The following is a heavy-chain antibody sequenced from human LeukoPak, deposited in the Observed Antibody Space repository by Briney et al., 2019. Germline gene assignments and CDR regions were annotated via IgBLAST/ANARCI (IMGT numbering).Heavy chain of an antibody. CDR3: AREGCCYDFRSGHDALDV. CDR2: MNADTGKT. Sequence: ASVKVSCKASGYTFNSSYMHWVRQAPGQGLEWMEWMNADTGKTNYVQKFQGRVTMTTDRSTSTAYLEVRSLRHDDTAVYYCAREGCCYDFRSGHDALDVWGQGTLVTVSS. V-gene: IGHV1-18*04. D-gene: IGHD3-3*01. J-gene: IGHJ3*01. CDR1: GYTFNSSY.